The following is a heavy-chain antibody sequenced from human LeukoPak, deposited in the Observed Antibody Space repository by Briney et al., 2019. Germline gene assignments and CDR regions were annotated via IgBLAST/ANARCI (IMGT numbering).Heavy chain of an antibody. J-gene: IGHJ4*02. CDR1: GGSISSYY. CDR3: ASTYSGSYYYYFDY. CDR2: IYTSGST. V-gene: IGHV4-4*07. Sequence: PSETLSLTCTVSGGSISSYYWSWIRQPAGKGLEWTGRIYTSGSTNYNPSPKSRVTMSVDTSKNQFSLKLSSVTAADTAVYYCASTYSGSYYYYFDYWGPGTLVTVSS. D-gene: IGHD1-26*01.